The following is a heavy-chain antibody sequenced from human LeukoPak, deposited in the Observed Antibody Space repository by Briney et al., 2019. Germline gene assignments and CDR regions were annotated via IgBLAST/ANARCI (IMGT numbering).Heavy chain of an antibody. CDR2: IKQDGSEK. Sequence: GGSLRLSCAASGFIFSSYWMSWVRQAPGKGQEWVANIKQDGSEKYYVDSVKCRFTMSRDNAKNSLYLQMNSLRAEDTAVYYCAKGDGCYYYYMDVWGKGTTVTVSS. CDR1: GFIFSSYW. D-gene: IGHD5-24*01. V-gene: IGHV3-7*03. J-gene: IGHJ6*03. CDR3: AKGDGCYYYYMDV.